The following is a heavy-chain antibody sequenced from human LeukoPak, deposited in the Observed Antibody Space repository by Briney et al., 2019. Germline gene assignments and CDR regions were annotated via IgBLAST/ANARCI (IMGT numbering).Heavy chain of an antibody. V-gene: IGHV6-1*01. Sequence: SQTLSLTCAISGDSVSSNSAAWNWIRQSPSRGLEWLGRTYYRSKWYNDYAVSVKSRITINPDTSKNQFSLQLNSVTPEDTAVYYCARSVAAAGHSLRRWFDPWGQGTLVTVSS. D-gene: IGHD6-13*01. CDR1: GDSVSSNSAA. CDR3: ARSVAAAGHSLRRWFDP. CDR2: TYYRSKWYN. J-gene: IGHJ5*02.